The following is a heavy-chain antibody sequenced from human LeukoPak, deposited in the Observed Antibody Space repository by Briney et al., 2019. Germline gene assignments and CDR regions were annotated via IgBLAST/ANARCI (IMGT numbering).Heavy chain of an antibody. CDR2: ITPILGIA. V-gene: IGHV1-69*04. Sequence: SVKVSCKASGGTFSSYAISWVRQAPGQGLEWMGRITPILGIANYAQKFQGRVTITADKSTSTAYMELSSLRSEDTAVYYCARASNYYGSGSYYNVGFDYWGQGTLVTVSS. J-gene: IGHJ4*02. CDR1: GGTFSSYA. D-gene: IGHD3-10*01. CDR3: ARASNYYGSGSYYNVGFDY.